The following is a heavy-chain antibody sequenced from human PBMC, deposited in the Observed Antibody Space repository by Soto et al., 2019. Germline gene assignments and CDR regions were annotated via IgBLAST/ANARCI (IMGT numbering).Heavy chain of an antibody. CDR1: GGSSRSDY. J-gene: IGHJ5*02. CDR2: IYYSGST. CDR3: ARLGSCSSTSCYAVFPDWFDP. D-gene: IGHD2-2*01. Sequence: ETLSLTCTVSGGSSRSDYWSWSRQPPGKGLEWIGYIYYSGSTNYNPSLKSRVTISVDTSKNQFSLKLSSVTAADTAVYYCARLGSCSSTSCYAVFPDWFDPWGQGTLVTVSS. V-gene: IGHV4-59*08.